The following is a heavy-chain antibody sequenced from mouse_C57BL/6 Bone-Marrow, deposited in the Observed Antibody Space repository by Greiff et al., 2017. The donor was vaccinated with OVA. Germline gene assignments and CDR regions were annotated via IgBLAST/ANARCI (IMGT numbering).Heavy chain of an antibody. CDR3: ASYYGSNYPFAY. CDR1: GYSFTDYN. D-gene: IGHD1-1*01. CDR2: INPNNGGT. J-gene: IGHJ3*01. V-gene: IGHV1-18*01. Sequence: VQLQQSGPELVKPGASVKISCKASGYSFTDYNMDWVKQSHGESLEWIGDINPNNGGTIYNQKFKGKATLTVDKSSSTAYMELRSLTSEDTAVYYCASYYGSNYPFAYWGQGTLVTVSA.